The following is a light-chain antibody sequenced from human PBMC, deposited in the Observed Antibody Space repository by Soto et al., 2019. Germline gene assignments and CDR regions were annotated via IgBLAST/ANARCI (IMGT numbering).Light chain of an antibody. Sequence: QSVLTQPASVSGSPGQSITISCTGTSSDVGGYNYVSWYQQHPGKAPKLMIYDVSNRPSGVSNRFSGSKSGNTASLTISGLQAEDEADYYCSSYTSSIFYVFGNGTKVTVL. CDR2: DVS. J-gene: IGLJ1*01. CDR1: SSDVGGYNY. CDR3: SSYTSSIFYV. V-gene: IGLV2-14*01.